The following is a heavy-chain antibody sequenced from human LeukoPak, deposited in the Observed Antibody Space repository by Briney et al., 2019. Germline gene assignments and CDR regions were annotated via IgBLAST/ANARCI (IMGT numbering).Heavy chain of an antibody. Sequence: GASVKVSCKASGYTFTSYDINWVRQATGQGLEWMGWMNPNSGNTGYAQKFQGRVTMTRNTSISTAYMELSSLRSEDTAVYYCAKVPYSLVGELLAYYYGMDVWGQGTTVTVSS. CDR3: AKVPYSLVGELLAYYYGMDV. D-gene: IGHD3-10*01. CDR1: GYTFTSYD. V-gene: IGHV1-8*01. J-gene: IGHJ6*02. CDR2: MNPNSGNT.